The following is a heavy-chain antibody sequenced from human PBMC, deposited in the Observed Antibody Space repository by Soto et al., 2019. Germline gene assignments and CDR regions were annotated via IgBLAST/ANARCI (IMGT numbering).Heavy chain of an antibody. CDR1: GGTFSSYA. CDR2: IIPIFGTA. J-gene: IGHJ6*02. V-gene: IGHV1-69*01. Sequence: QVQLVQSGAEVKKPGSSVKVSCKASGGTFSSYAISWVRQAPGQGLEWMGGIIPIFGTANYAQKFQGRVTITADESTSTAYMELSSLRCEDTAVYYCARGPEYSSSSVVDYYYYYGMDVWGQGTTVTVSS. CDR3: ARGPEYSSSSVVDYYYYYGMDV. D-gene: IGHD6-6*01.